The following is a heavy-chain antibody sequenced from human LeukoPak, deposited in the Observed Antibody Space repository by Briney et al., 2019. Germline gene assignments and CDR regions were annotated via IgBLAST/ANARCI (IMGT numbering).Heavy chain of an antibody. CDR1: GFSLSDYS. V-gene: IGHV3-48*02. J-gene: IGHJ4*02. D-gene: IGHD7-27*01. Sequence: GGSLRLSCAASGFSLSDYSMNWVRLAPGKGLEWVSYISTSSGTISYADSVKGRFTISRDDAKSSLYLQMNSLRDEDTAVYYCARDRDWGFDYWGQGTLVTVSS. CDR2: ISTSSGTI. CDR3: ARDRDWGFDY.